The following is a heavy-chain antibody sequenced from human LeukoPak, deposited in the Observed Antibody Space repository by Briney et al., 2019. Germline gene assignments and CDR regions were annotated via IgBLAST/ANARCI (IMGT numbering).Heavy chain of an antibody. CDR2: INLDGSDT. CDR1: GFTFSSYW. CDR3: ARGEGLFDY. D-gene: IGHD1-26*01. V-gene: IGHV3-74*03. Sequence: GESLRLSCAASGFTFSSYWALWVRQAPGKGLEWVSRINLDGSDTTYADSVKGRFTISRDNAKNALYLQMNSLRAEDTAVYYCARGEGLFDYWGQGTLVTVSS. J-gene: IGHJ4*02.